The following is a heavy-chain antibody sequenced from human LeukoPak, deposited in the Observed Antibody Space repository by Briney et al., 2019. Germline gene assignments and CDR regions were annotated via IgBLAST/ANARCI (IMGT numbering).Heavy chain of an antibody. CDR1: GFTFGDYA. Sequence: GGSLRLSSTASGFTFGDYAMSWVRQAPGKGLEWVGFIRSKAYGGTTEYAASVKGRFTISRDDSKSIAYLQMNSLKTEDTAVYYCTREVDKAMAPPFDYWGQGTLVTVSS. CDR3: TREVDKAMAPPFDY. V-gene: IGHV3-49*04. J-gene: IGHJ4*02. D-gene: IGHD5-18*01. CDR2: IRSKAYGGTT.